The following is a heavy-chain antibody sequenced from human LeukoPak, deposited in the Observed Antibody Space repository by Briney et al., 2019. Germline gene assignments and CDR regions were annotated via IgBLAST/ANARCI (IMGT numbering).Heavy chain of an antibody. CDR3: ARAPYYYDSSGYSQFDY. D-gene: IGHD3-22*01. Sequence: SAKASCKASGGTFSSYAISWVRQAPGQGLEWMGGIIPIFGTANYAQKFQGRVTITADESTSTAYMELSSLRSEDTAVYYCARAPYYYDSSGYSQFDYWGQGTLVTVSS. CDR1: GGTFSSYA. V-gene: IGHV1-69*13. J-gene: IGHJ4*02. CDR2: IIPIFGTA.